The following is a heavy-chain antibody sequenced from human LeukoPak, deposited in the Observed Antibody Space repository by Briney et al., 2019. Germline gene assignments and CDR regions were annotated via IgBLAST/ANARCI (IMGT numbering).Heavy chain of an antibody. D-gene: IGHD5-24*01. J-gene: IGHJ4*02. Sequence: SETLSLTCAVYGGSFSGYYWSWIRQPPGKGLEWIGEINHSGSTNYNPSLKSRVTISVDTSKNQFSLKLSSVTAADTAVYYCARFGRDGYSLDYWGQGTLVTVSS. CDR3: ARFGRDGYSLDY. CDR2: INHSGST. V-gene: IGHV4-34*01. CDR1: GGSFSGYY.